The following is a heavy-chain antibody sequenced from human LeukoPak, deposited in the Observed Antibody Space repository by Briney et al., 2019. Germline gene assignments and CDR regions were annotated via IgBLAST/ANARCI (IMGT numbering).Heavy chain of an antibody. D-gene: IGHD3-22*01. V-gene: IGHV3-21*04. CDR3: ASHHYYDSH. Sequence: GGSLRLSCAASGFTFSSYSMNWVRQAPGKGLEWVSSISSSSSYTYYADSVKGRFTISRDNAKNSLYLQMNSLRSEDTAVYYCASHHYYDSHWGQGTLVTVSS. CDR1: GFTFSSYS. J-gene: IGHJ4*02. CDR2: ISSSSSYT.